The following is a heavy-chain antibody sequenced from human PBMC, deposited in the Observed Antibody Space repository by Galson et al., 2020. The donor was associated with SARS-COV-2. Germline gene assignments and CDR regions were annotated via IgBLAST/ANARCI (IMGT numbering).Heavy chain of an antibody. CDR2: ISAYNGNT. J-gene: IGHJ6*02. Sequence: ASVKVSCKASGYTFISYVISWVRQAPGQGFEWMGWISAYNGNTNYAQKLQGRVTMTTDTSTSTAYIELRSLRSDDTAVYYCAREYDSSGYPDYYGMDVWGQGTTVTVSS. CDR3: AREYDSSGYPDYYGMDV. CDR1: GYTFISYV. D-gene: IGHD3-22*01. V-gene: IGHV1-18*01.